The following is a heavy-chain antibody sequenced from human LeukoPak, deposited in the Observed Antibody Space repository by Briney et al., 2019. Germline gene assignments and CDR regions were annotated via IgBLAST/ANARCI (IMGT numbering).Heavy chain of an antibody. D-gene: IGHD5-18*01. CDR2: IYYSGST. Sequence: SETLSLTCTVSGGSISSYYWSWIRQPPGKGLEWIGYIYYSGSTNYNPSLKSRVTISVDTSKNQFSLKLSSVTAADTAVYYCARVVGYSYPVLFDYWGQGTLVTVSS. V-gene: IGHV4-59*01. J-gene: IGHJ4*02. CDR1: GGSISSYY. CDR3: ARVVGYSYPVLFDY.